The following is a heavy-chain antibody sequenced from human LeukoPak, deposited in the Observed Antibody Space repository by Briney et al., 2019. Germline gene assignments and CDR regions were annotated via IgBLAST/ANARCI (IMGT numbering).Heavy chain of an antibody. CDR3: AKGSLGSWYYFDY. D-gene: IGHD6-13*01. Sequence: GGSLRLSCAASGFTFSNYGMHWVRQAPGKGPEWVSTFSRSGPDTYYADSVKGRFTIFRDNSKNTLYLQMNSLRAEDTAVYYCAKGSLGSWYYFDYWGQGTLVTVSS. CDR1: GFTFSNYG. J-gene: IGHJ4*02. CDR2: FSRSGPDT. V-gene: IGHV3-23*01.